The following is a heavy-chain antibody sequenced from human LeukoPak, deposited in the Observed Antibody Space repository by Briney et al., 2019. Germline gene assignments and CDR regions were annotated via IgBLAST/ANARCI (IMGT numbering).Heavy chain of an antibody. J-gene: IGHJ4*02. CDR2: INTGNDNT. Sequence: ASGKVSCKSSGYTFTRYAIHWVRQAPGQRLEWMGWINTGNDNTKYSQQFQGRVTITRDPSASTAYMELSSLTSDDMAVYYCTRALVGVKLFDYWGQGTLVTVSS. V-gene: IGHV1-3*03. D-gene: IGHD1-26*01. CDR3: TRALVGVKLFDY. CDR1: GYTFTRYA.